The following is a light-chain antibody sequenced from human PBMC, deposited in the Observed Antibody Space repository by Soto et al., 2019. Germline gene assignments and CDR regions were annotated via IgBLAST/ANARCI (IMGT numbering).Light chain of an antibody. CDR2: DAS. V-gene: IGKV1-33*01. CDR3: QQYDDPTLT. J-gene: IGKJ4*01. CDR1: QDISNY. Sequence: DIQMTQSPSSLSASVGDRVTITCQASQDISNYLNWYQQKPGKAPKLLIYDASNLETGVPSRFSGSGSGTDFTFTISSLPPEDIATYYCQQYDDPTLTFGGGTKVEI.